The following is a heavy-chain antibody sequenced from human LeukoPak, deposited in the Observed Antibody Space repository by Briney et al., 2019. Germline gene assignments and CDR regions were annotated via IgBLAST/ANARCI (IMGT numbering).Heavy chain of an antibody. CDR3: ARSPHYDFWSGSYYFDY. D-gene: IGHD3-3*01. V-gene: IGHV3-21*01. Sequence: GGSLRLSCAASGFTFSSCSMNWVRQAPGKGLEWVSSISSSSSYIYYADSVKGRFTISRDNAKNSLYLQMNSLRAEDTAVYYCARSPHYDFWSGSYYFDYWGQGTLVTVSS. J-gene: IGHJ4*02. CDR1: GFTFSSCS. CDR2: ISSSSSYI.